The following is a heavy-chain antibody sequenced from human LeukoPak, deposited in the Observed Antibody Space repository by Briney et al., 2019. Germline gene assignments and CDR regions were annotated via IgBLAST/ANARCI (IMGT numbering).Heavy chain of an antibody. V-gene: IGHV4-30-2*03. D-gene: IGHD3-10*01. Sequence: SQTLSLTCAVSGGSMSSGDYSWTWIRQPPGKGLEWIGEIHRSGNTNYNPSLKSRVTISVDSSNNHVYLTLNSVTAADTAVYYCAASLWFGINPEYWGQGTLVTVSS. CDR3: AASLWFGINPEY. CDR2: IHRSGNT. J-gene: IGHJ4*02. CDR1: GGSMSSGDYS.